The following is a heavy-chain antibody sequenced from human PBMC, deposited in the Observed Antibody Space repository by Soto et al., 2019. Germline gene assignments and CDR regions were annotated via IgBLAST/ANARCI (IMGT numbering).Heavy chain of an antibody. CDR3: AGLPKGY. CDR1: GGSISSYY. CDR2: IYYSGST. V-gene: IGHV4-59*01. D-gene: IGHD2-2*01. J-gene: IGHJ4*02. Sequence: SETLSLTCTVSGGSISSYYWSWIRQPPGKGLEWIGYIYYSGSTNYNPSLKSRVIISVDTSKNQFSLKLSSVTAADTAVYYCAGLPKGYWGQGTLVTVSS.